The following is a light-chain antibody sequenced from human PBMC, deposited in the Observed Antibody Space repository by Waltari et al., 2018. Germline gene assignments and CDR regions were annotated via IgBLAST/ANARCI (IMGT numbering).Light chain of an antibody. CDR2: GAS. V-gene: IGKV3-20*01. CDR3: QQYDISPLT. J-gene: IGKJ4*01. CDR1: QTVRTTY. Sequence: DIVLTQSPGPLSLSPGERATLSCRASQTVRTTYLAWYQQKPCQAPTLLIYGASSRATGIPDRFSGSGSGTDFSLTISSLEPEDFAVYYCQQYDISPLTFGGGTKVEIK.